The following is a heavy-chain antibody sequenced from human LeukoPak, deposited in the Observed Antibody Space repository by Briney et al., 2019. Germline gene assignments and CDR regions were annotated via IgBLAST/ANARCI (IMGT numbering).Heavy chain of an antibody. V-gene: IGHV4-59*01. CDR2: IYYSGST. CDR1: GGSISSYY. CDR3: AREYYDILTGSNPYYFGY. J-gene: IGHJ4*02. D-gene: IGHD3-9*01. Sequence: SETLSLTCTVSGGSISSYYWSWIRQPPGKGLEWIGYIYYSGSTNYNPSLKSRVTISVDTSKNQFSLKLSSVTAADTAVYYCAREYYDILTGSNPYYFGYWGQGTLVTVSS.